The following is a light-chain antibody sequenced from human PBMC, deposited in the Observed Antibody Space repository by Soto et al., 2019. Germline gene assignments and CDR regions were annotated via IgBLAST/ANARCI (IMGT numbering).Light chain of an antibody. J-gene: IGKJ4*01. CDR2: GAS. CDR1: QSVSSSY. V-gene: IGKV3-20*01. CDR3: QQYGSSLRT. Sequence: EIVLTQSPGTLSLSPGERATLSCRASQSVSSSYLAWYQQKPGQAPRLLIYGASSRATGIPDRFSGSGSGTDFTLTTSRLEPEDFAVYYCQQYGSSLRTFGGGTKVDIK.